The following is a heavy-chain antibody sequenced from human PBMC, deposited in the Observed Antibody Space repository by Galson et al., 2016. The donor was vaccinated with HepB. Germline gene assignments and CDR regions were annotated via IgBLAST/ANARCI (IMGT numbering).Heavy chain of an antibody. Sequence: LEWVASISRTSSHIYYADSVQGRYTVSRDNAKKSMYLQMNSLRAEDTSLYYCARSRSTITVQLSFDIWGQGTMVSVSS. CDR2: ISRTSSHI. J-gene: IGHJ3*02. D-gene: IGHD1-20*01. V-gene: IGHV3-21*01. CDR3: ARSRSTITVQLSFDI.